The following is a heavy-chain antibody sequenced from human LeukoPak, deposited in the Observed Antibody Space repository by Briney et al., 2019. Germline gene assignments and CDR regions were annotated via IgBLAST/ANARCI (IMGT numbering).Heavy chain of an antibody. CDR2: IYYSGST. CDR3: AENRMDDAFDI. CDR1: GGSISSSSYY. D-gene: IGHD2/OR15-2a*01. V-gene: IGHV4-39*07. Sequence: SETLSLTCTVSGGSISSSSYYWGWIRQPPGKGLEWIGSIYYSGSTYYNPSLKSRVTISVDTSKNQFSLKLSSVTAADTAVYYCAENRMDDAFDIWGQGTMVTVSS. J-gene: IGHJ3*02.